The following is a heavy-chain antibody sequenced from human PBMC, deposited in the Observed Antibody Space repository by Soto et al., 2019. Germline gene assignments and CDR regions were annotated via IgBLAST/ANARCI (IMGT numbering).Heavy chain of an antibody. Sequence: GGSLRLSCAASGFTFSSYWMSWVRQAPGKGLEWVANIKQDGSETYYVDSVKGRFTISRDNAKNSLYLQMNSLRAEDTAVYYCARAQLWLRGYYYYGMDVWGQGTTVTVSS. CDR1: GFTFSSYW. D-gene: IGHD5-18*01. CDR2: IKQDGSET. V-gene: IGHV3-7*01. CDR3: ARAQLWLRGYYYYGMDV. J-gene: IGHJ6*02.